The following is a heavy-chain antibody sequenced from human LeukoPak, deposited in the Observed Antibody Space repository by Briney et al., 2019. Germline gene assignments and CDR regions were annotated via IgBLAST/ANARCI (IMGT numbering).Heavy chain of an antibody. V-gene: IGHV1-69*04. Sequence: SVKVSCKASGGTFSSYAISWVRQAPGQGLEWMGRIIPILGIANYAQKFQGRVTITADKSTSTAYMELSSLRSEDTAVYYCARAQCSSGVGGMDVWGQGTTVTVSS. CDR3: ARAQCSSGVGGMDV. J-gene: IGHJ6*02. CDR1: GGTFSSYA. D-gene: IGHD6-19*01. CDR2: IIPILGIA.